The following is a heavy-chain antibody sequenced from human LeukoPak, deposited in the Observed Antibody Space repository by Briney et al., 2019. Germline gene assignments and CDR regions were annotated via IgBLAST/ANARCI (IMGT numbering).Heavy chain of an antibody. J-gene: IGHJ4*01. CDR3: TSAISATPNY. Sequence: PGGSLRLSCAASGFTFSSNWMYWVRQAPGKGLVWVSRINSDGSTTSYVDSVKGRFTISRDNAKSTLYLQMNSLRAEDTAVYYCTSAISATPNYWGQGTLVTVSS. CDR2: INSDGSTT. D-gene: IGHD2-2*02. V-gene: IGHV3-74*01. CDR1: GFTFSSNW.